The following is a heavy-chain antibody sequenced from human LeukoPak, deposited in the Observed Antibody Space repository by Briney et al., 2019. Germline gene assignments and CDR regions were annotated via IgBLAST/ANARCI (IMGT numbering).Heavy chain of an antibody. D-gene: IGHD3-22*01. V-gene: IGHV3-21*01. J-gene: IGHJ4*02. CDR3: ARVDSSGYYIHLDY. Sequence: GGSLRLSCAASGFTFSSKTMSWVRLAPGKGLEWVLSISTGRDFTYYADSLKGRFTISRYKAKNSLYLQMNRLRAEDTAVYYCARVDSSGYYIHLDYWGRGTLVTVSS. CDR1: GFTFSSKT. CDR2: ISTGRDFT.